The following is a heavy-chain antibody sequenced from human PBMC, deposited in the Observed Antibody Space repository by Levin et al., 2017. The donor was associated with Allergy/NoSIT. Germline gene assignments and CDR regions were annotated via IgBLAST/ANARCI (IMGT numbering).Heavy chain of an antibody. CDR2: TSYRSKWSS. Sequence: SETLSLTCAISGDSVSNNRTAWHWIRQSPSRGLEWLGRTSYRSKWSSDYAVSVKSRITISPDTSNNQFSLQLNSVTPEDTAVYYCARDISGGWLFDYWGQGTLVTVSS. V-gene: IGHV6-1*01. CDR3: ARDISGGWLFDY. D-gene: IGHD6-19*01. J-gene: IGHJ4*02. CDR1: GDSVSNNRTA.